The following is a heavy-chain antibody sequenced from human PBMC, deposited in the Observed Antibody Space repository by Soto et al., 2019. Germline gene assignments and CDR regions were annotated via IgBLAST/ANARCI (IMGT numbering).Heavy chain of an antibody. CDR3: ARDPPYYYDSSGYHY. J-gene: IGHJ4*02. D-gene: IGHD3-22*01. CDR1: GYTFTSYA. CDR2: INAGNGNT. Sequence: ASVKVSCKASGYTFTSYAMHWVRQAPGQRLEWMGWINAGNGNTKYSQKFQGRVTITRDTSASTAYMELSSLRSEDTALYYCARDPPYYYDSSGYHYWGQGTLVTVSS. V-gene: IGHV1-3*01.